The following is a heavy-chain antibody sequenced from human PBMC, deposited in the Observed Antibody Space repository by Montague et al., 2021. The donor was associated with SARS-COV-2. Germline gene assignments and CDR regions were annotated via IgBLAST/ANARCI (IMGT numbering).Heavy chain of an antibody. Sequence: SETLSLTCTVSGDSISDYYWSWIRQPPGMGLEWIGYIFRSGATNYNPPLKSRVIISLDTSKSQFSLRLTSVTAADTATYYCARGVYSRVIFVVSPRYYFDYWGQGNMVAVSA. D-gene: IGHD3-9*01. CDR2: IFRSGAT. V-gene: IGHV4-59*12. J-gene: IGHJ4*02. CDR3: ARGVYSRVIFVVSPRYYFDY. CDR1: GDSISDYY.